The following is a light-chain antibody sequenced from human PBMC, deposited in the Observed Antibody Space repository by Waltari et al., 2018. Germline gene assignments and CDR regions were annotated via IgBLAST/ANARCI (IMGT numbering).Light chain of an antibody. CDR3: QQLNSYSLIT. J-gene: IGKJ5*01. CDR1: QGRSNY. Sequence: DIQLTQSPSLLSASLGDRVTITCRASQGRSNYLAWYQQQPGKAPKLLISATSTLQSGVPSRFSGSGSETEFTLTISDLQPEDFTTYYCQQLNSYSLITFGQGTRLEIK. CDR2: ATS. V-gene: IGKV1-9*01.